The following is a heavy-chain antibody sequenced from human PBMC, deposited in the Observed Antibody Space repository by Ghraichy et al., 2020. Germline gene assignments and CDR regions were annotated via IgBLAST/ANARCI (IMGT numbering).Heavy chain of an antibody. CDR2: ISWNSGSI. V-gene: IGHV3-9*01. Sequence: GGSLRLSCAASRFTFDDYAMHWVRQAPGKGLEWVSGISWNSGSIGYADSVKGRFTISRDNAKNSLYLQMNSLRAEDTALYYCAKDTYENYYYGMDVWGQGTTVTVSS. CDR3: AKDTYENYYYGMDV. CDR1: RFTFDDYA. J-gene: IGHJ6*02. D-gene: IGHD3-3*01.